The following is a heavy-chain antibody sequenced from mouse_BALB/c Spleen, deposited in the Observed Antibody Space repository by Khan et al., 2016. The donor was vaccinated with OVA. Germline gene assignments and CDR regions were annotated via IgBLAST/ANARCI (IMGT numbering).Heavy chain of an antibody. CDR2: IWGDGST. CDR3: ARAYYANYREAIDY. V-gene: IGHV2-6-7*01. D-gene: IGHD2-10*01. J-gene: IGHJ4*01. Sequence: QVQLKESGPGLVAPSQSLSITCTVSGFSLTGYGVNWVRQPPGKGLEWLGMIWGDGSTDYNSAPKSSLSITQDNSQSQVFLKMNSRQTDDTARYYCARAYYANYREAIDYWGQGNSVTVSS. CDR1: GFSLTGYG.